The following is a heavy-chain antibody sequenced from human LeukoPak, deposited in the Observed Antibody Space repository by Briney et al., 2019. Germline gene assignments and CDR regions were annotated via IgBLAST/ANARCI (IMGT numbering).Heavy chain of an antibody. V-gene: IGHV4-34*01. CDR3: ASRSVAYYFDC. CDR2: INHSGST. CDR1: GGSFSGYY. D-gene: IGHD5-12*01. Sequence: PSETLSLTCAVYGGSFSGYYWSWIRQPPGKGLEWIGEINHSGSTNYNPSLKSRVTISVDTSKNQFSLKLSSVTAADTAVYYCASRSVAYYFDCWGQGTLVTVSS. J-gene: IGHJ4*02.